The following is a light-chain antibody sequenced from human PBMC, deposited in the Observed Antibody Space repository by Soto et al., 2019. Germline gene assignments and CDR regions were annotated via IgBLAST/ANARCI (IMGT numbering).Light chain of an antibody. J-gene: IGLJ1*01. V-gene: IGLV2-14*03. CDR1: SSDVGGYNY. Sequence: QSALTQPASVSGSPGQSIAISCTGTSSDVGGYNYVSWYQQHPGKAPKLMIYDVTSRPSGVPDRFSGSKSGTTASLTISGLQAEDEADYYCCSYTSSTIYVFGTGTKLTVL. CDR3: CSYTSSTIYV. CDR2: DVT.